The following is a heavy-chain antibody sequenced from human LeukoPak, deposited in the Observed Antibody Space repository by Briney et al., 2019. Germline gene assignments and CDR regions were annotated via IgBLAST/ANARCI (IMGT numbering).Heavy chain of an antibody. CDR3: AREHYFDY. CDR2: IHYSRVT. V-gene: IGHV4-59*01. CDR1: GGSISSFF. Sequence: SESLSLTRTLSGGSISSFFRGWMRQLPRRGVEWMGFIHYSRVTNYNPSLKSRVAISVDTSTTQFSLMLRSVTAADTAVYYCAREHYFDYWGQGTVVTVSS. J-gene: IGHJ4*02.